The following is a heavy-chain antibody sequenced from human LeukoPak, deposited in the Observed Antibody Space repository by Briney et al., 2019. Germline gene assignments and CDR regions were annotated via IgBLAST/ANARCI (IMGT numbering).Heavy chain of an antibody. D-gene: IGHD1-26*01. Sequence: PGGSLRLSCVASGFTFNTYAIHWVRQAPGKGLEWVAVISYDGSNKYYEDSVKGRFTISRDNAKNSLYLQMNSLRDEDTAVYYCAAGATKARFDYWGQGTLVTVSS. J-gene: IGHJ4*02. V-gene: IGHV3-30-3*01. CDR3: AAGATKARFDY. CDR1: GFTFNTYA. CDR2: ISYDGSNK.